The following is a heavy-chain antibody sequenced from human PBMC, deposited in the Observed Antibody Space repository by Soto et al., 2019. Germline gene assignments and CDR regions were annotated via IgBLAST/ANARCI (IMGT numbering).Heavy chain of an antibody. CDR1: GFSLSKARMG. CDR2: IFWNDER. D-gene: IGHD1-7*01. J-gene: IGHJ4*02. V-gene: IGHV2-26*01. Sequence: QVTLKESGPVLVKPTETLTLTCTVSGFSLSKARMGVSWIRQPPGKALEWLEHIFWNDERSYTTSLKIRLTISKDTSKSQVVLTMTNMDPVDTGPYYWTRALREELPISYFDSWGQGTLVTVSS. CDR3: TRALREELPISYFDS.